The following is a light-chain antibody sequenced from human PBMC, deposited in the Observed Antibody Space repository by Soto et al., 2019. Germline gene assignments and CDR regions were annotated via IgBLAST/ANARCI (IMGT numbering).Light chain of an antibody. CDR3: CSYAGSYTFARNV. J-gene: IGLJ1*01. V-gene: IGLV2-11*01. CDR2: DDN. Sequence: QSVLTQPASVSGSPGQSISISCTRATSDVGNDHSGFYFVSWYQHHPGKVPKVLIYDDNKRPSGVPDRFSGSKSGNTASLTISGLQAEDEADYYCCSYAGSYTFARNVFGTGTKVTVL. CDR1: TSDVGNDHSGFYF.